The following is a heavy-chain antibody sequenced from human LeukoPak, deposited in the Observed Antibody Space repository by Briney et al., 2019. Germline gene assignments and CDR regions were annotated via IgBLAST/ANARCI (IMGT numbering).Heavy chain of an antibody. V-gene: IGHV1-69*13. Sequence: ASVKVSCKASGYTFTSYYMHWVRQAPGQGLEWMGGIIPIFGTANYAQKFQGRVTITADESTSTAYMELSSLRSEDTAVYYCARDSPGDYDSSGYGNFDYWGQGTLVTVSS. CDR1: GYTFTSYY. CDR3: ARDSPGDYDSSGYGNFDY. CDR2: IIPIFGTA. D-gene: IGHD3-22*01. J-gene: IGHJ4*02.